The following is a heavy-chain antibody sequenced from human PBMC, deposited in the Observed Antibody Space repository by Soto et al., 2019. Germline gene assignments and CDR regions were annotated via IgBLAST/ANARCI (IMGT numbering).Heavy chain of an antibody. V-gene: IGHV3-23*01. Sequence: EVQLLESGGGLVQPGGSLRLSCAASGFTFSSYAMSWVRQAPGKGLEWVSAISGSGGSTYYADSVKGRFTISRDNSKNTLYLQMNSLRAEDTAVYYCAKCVPVQGSGGSCYFDYWGQGTLVTVSS. CDR1: GFTFSSYA. J-gene: IGHJ4*02. CDR3: AKCVPVQGSGGSCYFDY. CDR2: ISGSGGST. D-gene: IGHD2-15*01.